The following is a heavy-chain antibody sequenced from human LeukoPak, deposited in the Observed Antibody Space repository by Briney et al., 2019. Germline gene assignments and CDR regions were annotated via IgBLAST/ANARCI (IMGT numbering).Heavy chain of an antibody. CDR2: ISSSGSTT. D-gene: IGHD6-13*01. CDR3: AREGAAAGHYYGMDV. J-gene: IGHJ6*04. CDR1: GFTFSSYE. Sequence: GGSLRLSCAASGFTFSSYEMNWVRQAPGKGLEWVSYISSSGSTTYYADSVKGRFTISRDNAKNSLYLQMNSLRAEDTAVYYCAREGAAAGHYYGMDVWGKGTTVTVSS. V-gene: IGHV3-48*03.